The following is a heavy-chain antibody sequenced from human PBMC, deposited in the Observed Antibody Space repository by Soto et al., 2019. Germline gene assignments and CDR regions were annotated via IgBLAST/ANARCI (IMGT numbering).Heavy chain of an antibody. CDR3: AKDRGSYDFDY. CDR1: GFTFSSYG. CDR2: ISYDGSNK. V-gene: IGHV3-30*18. Sequence: QVQLVESGGGVVQPGRSLRLSCAASGFTFSSYGMHWVRQAPGKGLEWVALISYDGSNKYYADSVKGRFTISRDNSKNTLYLQMNSLRAEDTAVYYCAKDRGSYDFDYWGQGTLVTVSS. J-gene: IGHJ4*02. D-gene: IGHD1-26*01.